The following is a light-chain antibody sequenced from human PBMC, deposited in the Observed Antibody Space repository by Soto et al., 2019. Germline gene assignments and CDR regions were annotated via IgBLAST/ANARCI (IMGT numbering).Light chain of an antibody. CDR1: SNDIGGYNF. CDR2: DVT. CDR3: NSYSGGNTLYV. V-gene: IGLV2-14*01. Sequence: QSALTQPASVAGAPGQSITIPCKGTSNDIGGYNFVSWFQQRPGKAPKLSICDVTRRPSGVSDRFSGSKSGNTASLTISGLQAEDEADYYCNSYSGGNTLYVFGSGTKVTVL. J-gene: IGLJ1*01.